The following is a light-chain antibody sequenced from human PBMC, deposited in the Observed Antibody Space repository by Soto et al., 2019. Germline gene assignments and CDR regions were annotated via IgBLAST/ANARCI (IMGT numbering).Light chain of an antibody. CDR3: QQYGSSPRT. J-gene: IGKJ1*01. Sequence: PGDRATLSCRASQTVSSTYLVWYQQKPGQAPRLLIHGTSNRATGIPDRFSGSGSGTDFTLTISRLEPEDFAVYYCQQYGSSPRTFGQGTKVDIK. V-gene: IGKV3-20*01. CDR2: GTS. CDR1: QTVSSTY.